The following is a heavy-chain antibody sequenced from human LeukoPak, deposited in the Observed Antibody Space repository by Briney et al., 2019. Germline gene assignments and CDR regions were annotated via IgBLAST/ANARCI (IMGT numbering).Heavy chain of an antibody. CDR3: GRDPNGDYVGAFDF. V-gene: IGHV3-23*01. D-gene: IGHD4-17*01. CDR2: ITGSGYT. CDR1: GIAFENYA. J-gene: IGHJ3*01. Sequence: GGSLRLSCVASGIAFENYAMTWVRQAPRKGLEWVSSITGSGYTRNAESVKGRFTISRDNSVDTLHLQMSSLSAEDTAIYYCGRDPNGDYVGAFDFWGQGTMVTVSS.